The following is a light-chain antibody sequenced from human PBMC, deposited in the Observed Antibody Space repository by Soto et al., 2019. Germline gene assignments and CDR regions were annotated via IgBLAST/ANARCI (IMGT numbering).Light chain of an antibody. V-gene: IGLV3-21*04. CDR3: QVWDSSSDPYV. Sequence: SYELTQPPSVSVAPGKTARITCGGNNIGSKSVHWYQQKPGQAPVLVIYYDSDRPSGIPERFSGSNSGNTATLTISRVEAGDEADYYYQVWDSSSDPYVFGTGTKVTVL. CDR2: YDS. J-gene: IGLJ1*01. CDR1: NIGSKS.